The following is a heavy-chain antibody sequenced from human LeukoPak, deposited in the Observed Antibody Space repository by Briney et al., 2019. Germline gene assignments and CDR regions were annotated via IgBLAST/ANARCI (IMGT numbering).Heavy chain of an antibody. CDR2: IKRDGSEI. Sequence: GRSLRLSCAASGFTFSSYAMHWVRQAPGKGLEWVANIKRDGSEIYYVDSVKGRFTISRDNAKNSLYLQMDSLRVEDTGVYYCARDRVVAGAPAHYPYFDYWGQGTLVAVSS. V-gene: IGHV3-7*01. CDR3: ARDRVVAGAPAHYPYFDY. D-gene: IGHD2-15*01. CDR1: GFTFSSYA. J-gene: IGHJ4*02.